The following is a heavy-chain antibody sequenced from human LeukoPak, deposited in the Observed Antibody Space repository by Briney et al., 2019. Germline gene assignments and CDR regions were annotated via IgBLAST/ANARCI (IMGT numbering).Heavy chain of an antibody. J-gene: IGHJ4*02. V-gene: IGHV1-8*03. CDR1: GYTFTGYY. CDR3: ARGRYCSGGSCLRD. D-gene: IGHD2-15*01. CDR2: MNPNSGNT. Sequence: ASVKVSCKASGYTFTGYYMHWVRQAPGQGLEWMGWMNPNSGNTGYAQKFQGRVTITRNTSMSTAYMELSSLRSEDTAVYYCARGRYCSGGSCLRDWGQGTLVTVSS.